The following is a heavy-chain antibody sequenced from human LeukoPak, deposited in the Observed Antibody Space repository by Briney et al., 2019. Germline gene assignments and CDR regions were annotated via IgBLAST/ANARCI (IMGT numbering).Heavy chain of an antibody. CDR1: GFTVSSYY. CDR3: AKGLGYGDWFGP. D-gene: IGHD5-18*01. J-gene: IGHJ5*02. CDR2: IYSGDST. V-gene: IGHV3-66*01. Sequence: PGGSLRLSCAASGFTVSSYYVTWVRQAPGKGLEWVSVIYSGDSTDYADSVKGRFIISRDNSKNTLYLQMNSLRVEDTAVFYCAKGLGYGDWFGPWGQGTLVTVSS.